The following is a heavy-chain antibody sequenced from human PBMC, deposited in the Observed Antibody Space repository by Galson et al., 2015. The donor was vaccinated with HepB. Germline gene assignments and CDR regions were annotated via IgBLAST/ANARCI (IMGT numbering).Heavy chain of an antibody. J-gene: IGHJ5*02. V-gene: IGHV3-30*02. CDR1: GFTFSSYG. D-gene: IGHD1-26*01. CDR2: IRYDGSNK. CDR3: AKSGGSYYEPWIP. Sequence: SLRLSCAASGFTFSSYGMHWVRQAPGKGLEWVAFIRYDGSNKYYADSVKGRFTISRDNSKNTLYLQMNSLRAEDTAVYYCAKSGGSYYEPWIPWGQGTLVTVSS.